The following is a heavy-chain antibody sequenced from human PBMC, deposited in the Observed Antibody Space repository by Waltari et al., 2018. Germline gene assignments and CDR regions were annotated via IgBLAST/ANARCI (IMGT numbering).Heavy chain of an antibody. V-gene: IGHV7-4-1*02. CDR2: INTKTGNP. Sequence: QVQLDQSGSELKHPGASVKLSCTAPGYNFINFAVNWVRKAPGQGLEWMGWINTKTGNPVYAQGFTGRVVFSSDTSVDTAYLQISSLKAEDTAVYYCARDALGYCDSDPCYGGWFDSWGQGTLVTVSA. CDR3: ARDALGYCDSDPCYGGWFDS. CDR1: GYNFINFA. J-gene: IGHJ5*01. D-gene: IGHD2-21*02.